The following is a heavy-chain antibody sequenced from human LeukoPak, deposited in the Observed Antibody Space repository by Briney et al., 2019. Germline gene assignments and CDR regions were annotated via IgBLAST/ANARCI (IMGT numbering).Heavy chain of an antibody. V-gene: IGHV4-30-2*01. CDR2: IYHSGST. J-gene: IGHJ3*02. Sequence: KPSETLSLTCTVSGGSISSGGYYWSWIRQPPGKGLEWIGYIYHSGSTYYNPSLKSRVTISVDRSKNQFSLKLSSVTAADTAVYYCASSSRAAFDIWGQGTMVTVSS. CDR1: GGSISSGGYY. D-gene: IGHD6-6*01. CDR3: ASSSRAAFDI.